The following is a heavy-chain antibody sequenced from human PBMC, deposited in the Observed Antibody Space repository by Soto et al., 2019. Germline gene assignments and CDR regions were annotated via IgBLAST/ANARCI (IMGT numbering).Heavy chain of an antibody. D-gene: IGHD1-20*01. CDR1: GFSFSSYW. J-gene: IGHJ4*02. Sequence: GGSLRLSCAASGFSFSSYWMSWVRQAPGKGLEWVASIKQDGSEKYYVDSLRGRFTISRDNAKNSLYLQMNSLRAEDTAVYYCARAITGSLYYFDYWGQGALVTVSS. V-gene: IGHV3-7*01. CDR3: ARAITGSLYYFDY. CDR2: IKQDGSEK.